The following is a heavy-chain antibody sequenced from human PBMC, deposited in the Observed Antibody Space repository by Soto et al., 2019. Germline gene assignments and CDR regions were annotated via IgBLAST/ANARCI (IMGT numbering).Heavy chain of an antibody. V-gene: IGHV3-21*01. CDR1: GFTFSSYS. Sequence: EVQLVESGGGLVKPGGSLRLSCAASGFTFSSYSMNWVRQAPGKGLEWVSSIRSSSSYIYYADSVKGRFTISRDNAKNSLYLQMNSLRAEDTAVYYCAREKVVVPAAAKYSSSWYRPNFDYWGQGTLVTVSS. CDR3: AREKVVVPAAAKYSSSWYRPNFDY. D-gene: IGHD6-13*01. CDR2: IRSSSSYI. J-gene: IGHJ4*02.